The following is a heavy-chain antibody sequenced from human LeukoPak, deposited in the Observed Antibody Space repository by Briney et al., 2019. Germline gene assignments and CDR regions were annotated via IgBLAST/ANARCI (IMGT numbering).Heavy chain of an antibody. CDR2: ITIGGGTT. D-gene: IGHD3-22*01. Sequence: GGSLRLSCAASGFTFSSYAMSWVRQAPGKGLEWVSGITIGGGTTYYADSVKGRFTISRDNAKNSLYLQMNSLRAEDTAVYYCAREKYYYDSSGSESSDAFDIWGQGTMVTVSS. V-gene: IGHV3-23*01. CDR1: GFTFSSYA. CDR3: AREKYYYDSSGSESSDAFDI. J-gene: IGHJ3*02.